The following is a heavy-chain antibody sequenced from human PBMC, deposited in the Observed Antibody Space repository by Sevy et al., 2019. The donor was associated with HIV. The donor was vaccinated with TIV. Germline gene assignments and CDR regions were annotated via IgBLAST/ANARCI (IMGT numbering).Heavy chain of an antibody. CDR3: ARLELSGSGWYGNGMDV. CDR2: ISTYNGDT. Sequence: ASVKVSCKASGYTFSSYGISWVRQAPGQGLEWMGWISTYNGDTNYAQNLQGRVTMTTDTSTTTAYMELRSWRSDDTAVYYCARLELSGSGWYGNGMDVWGQGTTVTVSS. D-gene: IGHD6-19*01. J-gene: IGHJ6*02. CDR1: GYTFSSYG. V-gene: IGHV1-18*01.